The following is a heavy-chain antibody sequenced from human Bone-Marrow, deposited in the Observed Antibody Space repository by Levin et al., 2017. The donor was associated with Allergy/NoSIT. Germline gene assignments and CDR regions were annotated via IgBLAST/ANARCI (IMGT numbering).Heavy chain of an antibody. Sequence: GESLKISCAASGFTFSSYGMHWVRQAPGKGLEWVAVIWYDGSNKYYADSVKGRFTISRDNSKNTLYLQMNSLRAEDTAVYYCARDGPDIVVVVAATREGYYDDGMDVWGQGTTVTVSS. CDR1: GFTFSSYG. CDR2: IWYDGSNK. J-gene: IGHJ6*02. D-gene: IGHD2-15*01. CDR3: ARDGPDIVVVVAATREGYYDDGMDV. V-gene: IGHV3-33*01.